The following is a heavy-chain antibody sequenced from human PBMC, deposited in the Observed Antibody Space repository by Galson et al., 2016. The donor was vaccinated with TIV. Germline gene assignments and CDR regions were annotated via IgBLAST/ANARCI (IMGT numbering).Heavy chain of an antibody. D-gene: IGHD5-18*01. CDR1: GGTFSSFA. CDR2: IIPGFGTV. V-gene: IGHV1-69*13. Sequence: SVKVSCKASGGTFSSFALNWVRQAPGQGLEWIGEIIPGFGTVRYAQKFQARVTITADESATTSVMELSSLQSDDTAVYYCARTSYTPMGYWGQGTLVTVSS. CDR3: ARTSYTPMGY. J-gene: IGHJ4*02.